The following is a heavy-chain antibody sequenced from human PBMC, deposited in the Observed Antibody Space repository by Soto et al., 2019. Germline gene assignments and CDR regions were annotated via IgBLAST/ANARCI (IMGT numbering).Heavy chain of an antibody. Sequence: SETLSLTCTVSGGSITSSGFYWGWIRQPPGKGLEWIGTIYYSGSTYYNPSLKSRVTVSVDTSKSQFSLNLNSVTAADTAVYYCARGYDILTGPLDYWGPGTLVTVSS. CDR3: ARGYDILTGPLDY. V-gene: IGHV4-39*01. D-gene: IGHD3-9*01. CDR2: IYYSGST. CDR1: GGSITSSGFY. J-gene: IGHJ4*02.